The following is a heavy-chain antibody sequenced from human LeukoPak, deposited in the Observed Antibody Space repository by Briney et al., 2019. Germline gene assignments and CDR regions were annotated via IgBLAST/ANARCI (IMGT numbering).Heavy chain of an antibody. CDR1: GGTFSSYA. CDR3: ARACSGGSCPIDY. CDR2: IIPIFGIA. J-gene: IGHJ4*02. D-gene: IGHD2-15*01. Sequence: SVKVSCKASGGTFSSYAISWVRQAPGQGLEWMGRIIPIFGIANYAQKFQGRVTITVDKSTSTAYMELSSLRSEDTAVYYCARACSGGSCPIDYWGQGTLVTVSS. V-gene: IGHV1-69*04.